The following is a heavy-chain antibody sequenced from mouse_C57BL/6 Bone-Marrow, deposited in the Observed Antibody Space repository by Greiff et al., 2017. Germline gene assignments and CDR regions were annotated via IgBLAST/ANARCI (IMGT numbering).Heavy chain of an antibody. CDR3: ARYGYSAY. CDR2: LDPSDSYT. CDR1: GYTFTSYW. D-gene: IGHD2-2*01. Sequence: VQLQQPGAELVMPGASVKLSCKASGYTFTSYWMHWVKQRPGQGLEWIGELDPSDSYTNYNQKFKGKSTLTVDKSSSTAYLQLSSLTSEDAAVYYCARYGYSAYWGQGTQVTGAA. V-gene: IGHV1-69*01. J-gene: IGHJ3*01.